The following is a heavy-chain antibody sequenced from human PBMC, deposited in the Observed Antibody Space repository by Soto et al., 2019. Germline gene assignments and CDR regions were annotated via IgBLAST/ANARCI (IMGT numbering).Heavy chain of an antibody. CDR3: STLLVGDGGWGY. CDR1: GASVSSDSYH. J-gene: IGHJ4*02. Sequence: QVRLQESGPGLLKPSETLSLTCSVSGASVSSDSYHWSWIRQPPGKGLEWIGYFSDRVDSNYHPSLKSRSTISIHTSTNQLSLRLSSVSVADTAVYYCSTLLVGDGGWGYWGQGILVTVSS. D-gene: IGHD2-2*01. CDR2: FSDRVDS. V-gene: IGHV4-61*01.